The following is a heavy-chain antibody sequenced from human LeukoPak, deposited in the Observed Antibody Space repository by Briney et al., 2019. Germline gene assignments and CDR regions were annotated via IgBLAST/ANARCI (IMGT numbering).Heavy chain of an antibody. CDR1: GFTFSRYW. Sequence: PGGSLSLSCAASGFTFSRYWIHCVRQTPGKGLVWVSRITSDGSGTAYADSVKGRFTISRDNVKNTLFLQMNSLRAEDTAVYYCARDGGSTDEFDYCRQGSLVTVSS. J-gene: IGHJ4*02. CDR3: ARDGGSTDEFDY. V-gene: IGHV3-74*01. CDR2: ITSDGSGT. D-gene: IGHD6-25*01.